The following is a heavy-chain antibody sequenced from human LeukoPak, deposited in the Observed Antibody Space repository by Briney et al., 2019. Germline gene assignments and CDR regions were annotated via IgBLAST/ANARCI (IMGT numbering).Heavy chain of an antibody. D-gene: IGHD3-10*01. Sequence: SETLSLTCTVSGXSINNYYWNWIRQPPGKGLEWIGYITXSIYFRGSTKYDPSLESRVTMSVDTSKNQFSLTLSSVTAADTAVYYCARDSRDYGSGSYWDVWGQGTTVTDSS. V-gene: IGHV4-59*01. J-gene: IGHJ6*02. CDR3: ARDSRDYGSGSYWDV. CDR1: GXSINNYY. CDR2: ITXSIYFRGST.